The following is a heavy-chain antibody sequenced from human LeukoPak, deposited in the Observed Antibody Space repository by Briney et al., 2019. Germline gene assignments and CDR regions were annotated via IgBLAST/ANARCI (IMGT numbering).Heavy chain of an antibody. V-gene: IGHV3-23*01. Sequence: GGSLRLSCAASGFTFSSDAMSWVRQAPGKGLEWVSAISGSGGSTYYADSVKGRFTISRDNSKNTLYLQMNSLRAEDTAVYYCAKLVNYYDSSGPPGGHWGQGTLVTVSS. CDR3: AKLVNYYDSSGPPGGH. J-gene: IGHJ1*01. CDR1: GFTFSSDA. D-gene: IGHD3-22*01. CDR2: ISGSGGST.